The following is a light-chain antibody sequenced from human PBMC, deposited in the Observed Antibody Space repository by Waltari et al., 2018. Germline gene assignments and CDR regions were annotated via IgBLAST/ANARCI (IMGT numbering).Light chain of an antibody. CDR1: QSIGRY. CDR3: QNHERLPAV. CDR2: GAS. Sequence: EIVLTQSPGTLSLSPGGRATLSCRASQSIGRYLVWYQQKPGQAPSLLLYGASSGAAGIPDRFSGSESGTDFSLTSSRLEPEDFSVYYCQNHERLPAVFGQGTKVEIK. V-gene: IGKV3-20*01. J-gene: IGKJ1*01.